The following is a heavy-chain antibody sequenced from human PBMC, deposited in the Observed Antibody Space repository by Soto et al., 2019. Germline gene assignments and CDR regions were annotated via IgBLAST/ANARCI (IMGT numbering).Heavy chain of an antibody. J-gene: IGHJ3*01. Sequence: QVQLQESGPGLVKPSETLSLTCSVSGGSIGGYYWSWIRQSPEKGLEWIGNIYYSGSTLYSPSLKSRVIISLDTSKNEFSLKMTSVTPADTAVYYCARVGQSIAARRAFGVWGQGTMVTVSS. CDR1: GGSIGGYY. V-gene: IGHV4-59*01. CDR3: ARVGQSIAARRAFGV. CDR2: IYYSGST. D-gene: IGHD6-6*01.